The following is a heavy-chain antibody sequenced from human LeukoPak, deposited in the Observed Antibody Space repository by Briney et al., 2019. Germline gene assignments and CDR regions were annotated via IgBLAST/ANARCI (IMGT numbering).Heavy chain of an antibody. D-gene: IGHD3-10*01. J-gene: IGHJ6*03. CDR3: ARAPPMVRGVLEYYMDV. CDR2: ISAYNGNT. CDR1: GYTFTSYG. Sequence: ASVKVSCKASGYTFTSYGISWVRQAPGQGLEWMGWISAYNGNTNYAQKLQGRVTMTTDTSTSTAYMELRSLRSDDTAVYYCARAPPMVRGVLEYYMDVWGKGTTVTISS. V-gene: IGHV1-18*01.